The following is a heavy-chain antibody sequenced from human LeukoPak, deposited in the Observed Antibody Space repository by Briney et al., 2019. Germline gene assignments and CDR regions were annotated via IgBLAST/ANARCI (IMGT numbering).Heavy chain of an antibody. D-gene: IGHD3-9*01. V-gene: IGHV1-3*01. Sequence: ASVKVSCKASGYTFTSYAMHWVRQAPGQRLEWMGWINAGNGNTKYSQKLQGRVTTTTGTSTSTAYMELRSLRSDDTAVYYCARNHYYDILTGSVTYGMDVWGQGTTVTVSS. CDR2: INAGNGNT. J-gene: IGHJ6*02. CDR1: GYTFTSYA. CDR3: ARNHYYDILTGSVTYGMDV.